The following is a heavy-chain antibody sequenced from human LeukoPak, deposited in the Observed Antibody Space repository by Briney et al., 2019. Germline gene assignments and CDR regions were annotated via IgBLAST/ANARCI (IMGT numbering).Heavy chain of an antibody. CDR1: GFTVSSNY. CDR3: ASLGSSTAGVYFDY. Sequence: GGSLRLSCAASGFTVSSNYMSWVRHAPAKGLEWVSVIYSGGSTYYSNSVTGRFTISRDNSKNTLYLQMNSLRAEETAVYYCASLGSSTAGVYFDYWGEGNLVTVSS. D-gene: IGHD2-2*01. CDR2: IYSGGST. J-gene: IGHJ4*02. V-gene: IGHV3-66*01.